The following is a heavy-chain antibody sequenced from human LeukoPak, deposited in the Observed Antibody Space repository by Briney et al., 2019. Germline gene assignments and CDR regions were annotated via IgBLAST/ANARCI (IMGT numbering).Heavy chain of an antibody. V-gene: IGHV1-18*01. D-gene: IGHD3-10*01. CDR3: GVTMVRGVINY. Sequence: ASVKVSCKASGYTFTSYGISWVRQAPGQGLEWMGWISAYNGNTNYAQKLQGRVTMTTDTSTSTAYMELRSLRSDDTAVYYYGVTMVRGVINYWGQGTLVTVSS. CDR1: GYTFTSYG. CDR2: ISAYNGNT. J-gene: IGHJ4*02.